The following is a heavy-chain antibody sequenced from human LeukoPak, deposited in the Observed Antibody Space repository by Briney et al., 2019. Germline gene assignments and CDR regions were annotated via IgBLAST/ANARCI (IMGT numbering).Heavy chain of an antibody. J-gene: IGHJ4*02. V-gene: IGHV3-48*03. CDR1: GVTFSSYE. CDR3: ARDLLTYDYDSSGHRPHDY. D-gene: IGHD3-22*01. CDR2: ISSSGSTI. Sequence: HPGGSLRLSCAASGVTFSSYEMNWVRQAPGKGLEWVSYISSSGSTIYYADSVKGRFTISRDNAKNSLYLQMNSLRAEDTAVYYCARDLLTYDYDSSGHRPHDYWGQGTLVTVSS.